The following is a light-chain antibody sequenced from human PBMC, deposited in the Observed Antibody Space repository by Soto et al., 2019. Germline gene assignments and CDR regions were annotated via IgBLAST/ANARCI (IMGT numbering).Light chain of an antibody. Sequence: AIQMTQSPSSLSASVGDRVIITCRASQAIRNDLGWYQQKPGKAPKLLIYTASTLLSGGPSRFSGSGSGVDFTLTTRSLQPKDSETYFCLHEYSYPRTFGQGTKVEIK. CDR3: LHEYSYPRT. CDR1: QAIRND. CDR2: TAS. V-gene: IGKV1-6*01. J-gene: IGKJ1*01.